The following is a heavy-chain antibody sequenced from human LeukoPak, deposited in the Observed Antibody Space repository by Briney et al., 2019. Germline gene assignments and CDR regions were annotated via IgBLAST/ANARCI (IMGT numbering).Heavy chain of an antibody. Sequence: GGSLRLSCAASGFTFSSYDMNWVRQATGKGLEWVSAIGTAGDTYYPGSVKGRFTISRENAKNSLYLQMNSLRAGDTAVYYCARGRTYYYDSSGYAATHPFDYWGQGTLVTVSS. V-gene: IGHV3-13*01. D-gene: IGHD3-22*01. CDR1: GFTFSSYD. CDR3: ARGRTYYYDSSGYAATHPFDY. J-gene: IGHJ4*02. CDR2: IGTAGDT.